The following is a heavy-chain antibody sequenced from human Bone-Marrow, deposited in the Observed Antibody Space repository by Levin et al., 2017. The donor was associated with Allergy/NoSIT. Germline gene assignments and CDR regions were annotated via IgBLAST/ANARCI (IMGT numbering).Heavy chain of an antibody. CDR1: GDSIISATYY. CDR2: VYFSGST. Sequence: RASETLSLTCTVSGDSIISATYYWGWVRQPPGKGLEWIGSVYFSGSTYLSPFLKSRVTMSVDTSRSHFSLNLSPVTAADTAVYYCARVPALRFLDWFLDYWGRGVLVTVSS. CDR3: ARVPALRFLDWFLDY. D-gene: IGHD3-9*01. V-gene: IGHV4-39*02. J-gene: IGHJ4*02.